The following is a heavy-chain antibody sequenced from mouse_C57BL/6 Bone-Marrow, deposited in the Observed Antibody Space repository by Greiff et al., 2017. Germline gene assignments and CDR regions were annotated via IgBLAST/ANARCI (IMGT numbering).Heavy chain of an antibody. D-gene: IGHD2-12*01. Sequence: QVQLQQPGAELVKPGASVKMSCKASGYTFTSYWITWVKQRPGQGLEWIGDIYPGSGSTNYNEKFKSKATLTVDTSSSTAYMQLSSLTSQDSAVYYCARGGYYYSYYYAMDYWGEGTSVTVSS. V-gene: IGHV1-55*01. CDR3: ARGGYYYSYYYAMDY. J-gene: IGHJ4*01. CDR1: GYTFTSYW. CDR2: IYPGSGST.